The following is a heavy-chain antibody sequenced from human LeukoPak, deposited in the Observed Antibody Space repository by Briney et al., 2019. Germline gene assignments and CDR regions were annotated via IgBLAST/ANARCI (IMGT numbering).Heavy chain of an antibody. J-gene: IGHJ4*02. V-gene: IGHV1-8*01. CDR3: ARIVEYYDFWSGYYPDY. D-gene: IGHD3-3*01. CDR2: MNPNSGNT. Sequence: ASVKVSCKASGYTFTSYDINWVRQATGQGLEWMGWMNPNSGNTGYAQKLQGRVTMTTDTSTSTAYMELRSLRSDDTAVYYCARIVEYYDFWSGYYPDYWGQGTLVTVSS. CDR1: GYTFTSYD.